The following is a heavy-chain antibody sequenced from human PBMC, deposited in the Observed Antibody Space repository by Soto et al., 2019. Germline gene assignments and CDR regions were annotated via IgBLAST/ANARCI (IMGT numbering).Heavy chain of an antibody. V-gene: IGHV1-18*04. CDR1: GYTFSSYG. D-gene: IGHD3-22*01. J-gene: IGHJ4*02. CDR3: ARRGYFDSSGYLAY. Sequence: ASVKVSFKASGYTFSSYGISWVRHAPGQGLEWMGWIRGDNSKTNYAQKFQGRVTLTTDTSTSTAYMEVRSLRSDDTAVYYCARRGYFDSSGYLAYWGQGTLVTVSS. CDR2: IRGDNSKT.